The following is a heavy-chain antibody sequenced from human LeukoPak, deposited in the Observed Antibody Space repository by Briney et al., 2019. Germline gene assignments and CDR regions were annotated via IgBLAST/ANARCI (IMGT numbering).Heavy chain of an antibody. Sequence: GGSLRLSCAASGFTFSSYAMSWVRQAPGKRLEWVSTISGSGGSTYYADSVKGRFTISRDNSKNTLSLQMNSLRAEDTAVYYCAKDHADLDWFDPWGQGTLVTVSS. CDR2: ISGSGGST. V-gene: IGHV3-23*01. J-gene: IGHJ5*02. D-gene: IGHD2-2*01. CDR1: GFTFSSYA. CDR3: AKDHADLDWFDP.